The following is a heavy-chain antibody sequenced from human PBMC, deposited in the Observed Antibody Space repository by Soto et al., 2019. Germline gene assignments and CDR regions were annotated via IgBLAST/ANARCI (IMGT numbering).Heavy chain of an antibody. CDR1: GGSFSVYY. D-gene: IGHD2-2*01. CDR2: INHSGST. J-gene: IGHJ3*02. V-gene: IGHV4-34*01. Sequence: SETLSLTCAVYGGSFSVYYWSWIRQPPGKGLEWIGEINHSGSTNYNPSLKSRVTISVDTSKNQFSLKLSSVTAADTAVYYCARPQLLNAFDIWGQGTMVTVSS. CDR3: ARPQLLNAFDI.